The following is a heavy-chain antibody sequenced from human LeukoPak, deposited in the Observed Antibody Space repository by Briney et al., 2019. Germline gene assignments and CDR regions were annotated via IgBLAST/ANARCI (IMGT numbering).Heavy chain of an antibody. D-gene: IGHD3-22*01. CDR1: GGSISSFS. V-gene: IGHV4-59*12. Sequence: SETLSLTCIVSGGSISSFSWSWIRQPPGKGLEWIGYIYYSGSTYYNPSLKSRVTISVDTSKNQFSLKLSSVTAADTAVYYCARYSIENYYDSSGYYGESYYFDYWGQGTLVTVSS. CDR3: ARYSIENYYDSSGYYGESYYFDY. J-gene: IGHJ4*02. CDR2: IYYSGST.